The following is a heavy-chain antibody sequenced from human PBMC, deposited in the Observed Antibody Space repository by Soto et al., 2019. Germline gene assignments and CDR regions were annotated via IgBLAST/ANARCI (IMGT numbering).Heavy chain of an antibody. D-gene: IGHD2-15*01. Sequence: ASVKVSCKASGNTFTTYYVHWVRQAPGQGLEWMGVLNPRDGATSYAQKFQGRVTMTRGTSTSTVYMEMSSLRSEDTAMYYCTRRGYCSGGSCPLGFDYWGLGALVTVSS. CDR1: GNTFTTYY. J-gene: IGHJ4*02. CDR3: TRRGYCSGGSCPLGFDY. V-gene: IGHV1-46*03. CDR2: LNPRDGAT.